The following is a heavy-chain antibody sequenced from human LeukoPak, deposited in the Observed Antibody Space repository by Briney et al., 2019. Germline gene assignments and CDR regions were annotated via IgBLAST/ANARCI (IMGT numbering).Heavy chain of an antibody. V-gene: IGHV3-49*04. CDR2: IRSKAYGGTT. CDR1: GFTFGDYA. CDR3: TRHRYGKRIDWFDP. J-gene: IGHJ5*02. D-gene: IGHD5-18*01. Sequence: GGSLRLSCTASGFTFGDYAMSWVRQAPGKGLEWVGFIRSKAYGGTTEYAASVKGRFTISRDDSKSIAYLQMNSLKTEDTAVYYCTRHRYGKRIDWFDPWGQGTLVTVS.